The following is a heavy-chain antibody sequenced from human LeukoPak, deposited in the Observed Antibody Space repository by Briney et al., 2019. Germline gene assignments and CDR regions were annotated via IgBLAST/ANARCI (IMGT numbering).Heavy chain of an antibody. V-gene: IGHV3-7*04. Sequence: GGSLRLSCAASGFTFSDYWVTWVRQAPGEGLEWVANINEDGSENSYVDSVKGRFTISRDNAKNSLFLQMNSLRAEDTAVYYCATGGSRFGHNTCWGQGTLVTVSS. CDR3: ATGGSRFGHNTC. J-gene: IGHJ4*02. CDR2: INEDGSEN. D-gene: IGHD3-10*01. CDR1: GFTFSDYW.